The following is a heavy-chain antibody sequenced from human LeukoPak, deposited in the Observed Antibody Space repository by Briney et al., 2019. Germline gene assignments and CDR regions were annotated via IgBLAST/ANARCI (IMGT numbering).Heavy chain of an antibody. Sequence: PGGSLRLSCAASGFTFSAYAMSWVRQAPGKGLEWVSSISGSGGSTYYADSVKGRFTISRDNSKNTVYLHMNSLRAEDTAVYYCAKDRLYSGSSELDSWGQGTLVTVSS. CDR1: GFTFSAYA. CDR2: ISGSGGST. V-gene: IGHV3-23*01. CDR3: AKDRLYSGSSELDS. J-gene: IGHJ4*02. D-gene: IGHD1-26*01.